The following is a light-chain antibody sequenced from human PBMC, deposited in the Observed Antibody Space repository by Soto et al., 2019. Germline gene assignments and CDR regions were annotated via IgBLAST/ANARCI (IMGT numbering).Light chain of an antibody. V-gene: IGKV3-20*01. CDR3: QQYASSPPLT. CDR1: QSVRTS. CDR2: GAS. Sequence: EIVLTQSPGTLSLSPGDRATLSCRASQSVRTSLAWYQQKPGQAPRLLIYGASSRATVIPDRFSGSGSGTAFTHTISRLEPEDFAVYYCQQYASSPPLTFGGGTKVAIK. J-gene: IGKJ4*01.